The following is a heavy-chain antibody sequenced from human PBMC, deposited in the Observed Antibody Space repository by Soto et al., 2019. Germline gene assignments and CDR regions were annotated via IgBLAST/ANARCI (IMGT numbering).Heavy chain of an antibody. Sequence: ASAKVSCKASGYSFASYCRRWVRQAPGQGLEWMGWISAYNGNTNYAQKLQGRVTMTTDTSTSTAYMELRSLRSDDTAVYYCIGTYSGSSMRFDYWGQRTLVTVFS. V-gene: IGHV1-18*01. CDR2: ISAYNGNT. CDR1: GYSFASYC. J-gene: IGHJ4*02. D-gene: IGHD5-12*01. CDR3: IGTYSGSSMRFDY.